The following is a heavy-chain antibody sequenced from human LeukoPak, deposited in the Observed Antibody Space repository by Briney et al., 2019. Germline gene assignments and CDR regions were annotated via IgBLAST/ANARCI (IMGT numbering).Heavy chain of an antibody. CDR1: GFTFSSYE. V-gene: IGHV3-48*03. J-gene: IGHJ4*02. Sequence: GALRLSCAASGFTFSSYEMNWVPQAPGNELEWVSCISSSGSTKYYADSVKGRFTTSRDNAKNSLYLQMNTLRAEDTLVYYCARYYYDSSGYYQVDYWGQGTLVTVS. D-gene: IGHD3-22*01. CDR3: ARYYYDSSGYYQVDY. CDR2: ISSSGSTK.